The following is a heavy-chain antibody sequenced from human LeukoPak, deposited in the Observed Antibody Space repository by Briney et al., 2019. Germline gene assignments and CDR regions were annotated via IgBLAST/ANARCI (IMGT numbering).Heavy chain of an antibody. CDR1: GYTFSDYY. CDR2: INPNSGVT. CDR3: ARPSYCGGGCYYYFDY. Sequence: ASVKVSCKASGYTFSDYYIHWLRQAPGQGLEWMGWINPNSGVTNYARNFQGRITMTRDTSISTAFMELSSLRSDDTAVYYCARPSYCGGGCYYYFDYWGQGTLVTVSS. V-gene: IGHV1-2*02. D-gene: IGHD2-21*02. J-gene: IGHJ4*02.